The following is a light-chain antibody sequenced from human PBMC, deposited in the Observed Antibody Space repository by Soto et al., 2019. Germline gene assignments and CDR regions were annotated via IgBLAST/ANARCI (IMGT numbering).Light chain of an antibody. CDR3: QQSYGVPLT. CDR1: QNIDFY. CDR2: TTS. J-gene: IGKJ4*01. V-gene: IGKV1-39*01. Sequence: DIQMTQSPSSLSASVGDRVTITCRASQNIDFYLNCYQQKPGKAPQLLIYTTSTLQSGVPSRFSGLGAVTDYSLTISSLQPEDFATYYCQQSYGVPLTFGGGTKVDIK.